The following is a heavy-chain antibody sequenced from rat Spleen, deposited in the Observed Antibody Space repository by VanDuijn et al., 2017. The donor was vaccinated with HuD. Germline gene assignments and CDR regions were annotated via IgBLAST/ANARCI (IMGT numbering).Heavy chain of an antibody. J-gene: IGHJ3*01. Sequence: EVQLVESGGGLVQPGRSLKLSCAASGFTFSNYGMYWIRQAPTKGLEWVASISPGGGNTFYRDSVKGRFTISRDNAKSTLYLQMDSLRSEDTATYYCTTDRDYYSSYIPRFAYWGQGTLVTVSS. CDR2: ISPGGGNT. CDR1: GFTFSNYG. D-gene: IGHD1-2*01. V-gene: IGHV5-19*01. CDR3: TTDRDYYSSYIPRFAY.